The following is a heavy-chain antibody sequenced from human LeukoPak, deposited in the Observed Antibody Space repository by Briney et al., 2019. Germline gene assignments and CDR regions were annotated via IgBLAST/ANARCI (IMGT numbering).Heavy chain of an antibody. CDR1: GFTFSNYA. V-gene: IGHV3-23*01. CDR3: AKDPYRVVVATGNYLDP. CDR2: ISGSGGST. J-gene: IGHJ5*02. Sequence: GGSLRLSCAASGFTFSNYAMSWVRQAPGKGLEWVSAISGSGGSTYYADSVKGRFTISRDNSKNTLYLQMNSLRAEDTAMYYCAKDPYRVVVATGNYLDPWGQGTLVTVSS. D-gene: IGHD2-15*01.